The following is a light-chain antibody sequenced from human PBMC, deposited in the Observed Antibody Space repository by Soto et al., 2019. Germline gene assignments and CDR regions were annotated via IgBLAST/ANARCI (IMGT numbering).Light chain of an antibody. CDR1: QSISNW. CDR2: KVS. J-gene: IGKJ2*01. CDR3: QQCGDYSPYT. V-gene: IGKV1-5*03. Sequence: DIQMTQSPSTLSASVGDRVIITCRASQSISNWLAWSQQKPGRAPKLLIYKVSTLESGVPSRFSGSGSGTEFPLTSSSMQPDDFATCYCQQCGDYSPYTLGKGTKVEHK.